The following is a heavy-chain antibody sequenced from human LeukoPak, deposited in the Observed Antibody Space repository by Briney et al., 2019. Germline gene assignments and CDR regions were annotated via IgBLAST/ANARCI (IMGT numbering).Heavy chain of an antibody. CDR2: IIPIFGTA. J-gene: IGHJ4*02. CDR3: ARGGVLDFWSGYYYFDY. V-gene: IGHV1-69*13. CDR1: GGTFSSYA. D-gene: IGHD3-3*01. Sequence: GASVTVSCTASGGTFSSYAISWVRQAPGQGLEWMGGIIPIFGTANYAQKFQGRVTITADESTSTAYMELSSLRSEDTAVYYCARGGVLDFWSGYYYFDYWGQGTLVTVSS.